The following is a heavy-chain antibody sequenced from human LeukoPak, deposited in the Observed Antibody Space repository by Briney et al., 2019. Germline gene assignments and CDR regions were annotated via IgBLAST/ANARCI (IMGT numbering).Heavy chain of an antibody. D-gene: IGHD6-19*01. V-gene: IGHV1-69*06. CDR1: GGTFSSYA. J-gene: IGHJ5*02. Sequence: ASVKVSCKASGGTFSSYAISWVRQAPGQGLEWMGRIIPIFGTANYAQKFQGRVTITADKSTSTAYMELSSLRSEDTAVYYCARDRGVAVAGTRNWFDPWGQGTLVTVSS. CDR2: IIPIFGTA. CDR3: ARDRGVAVAGTRNWFDP.